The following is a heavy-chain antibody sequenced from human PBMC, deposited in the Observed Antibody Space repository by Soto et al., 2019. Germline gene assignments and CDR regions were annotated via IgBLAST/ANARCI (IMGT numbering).Heavy chain of an antibody. CDR2: IDPSDSQT. D-gene: IGHD3-22*01. Sequence: GESLKISCKGSGYSFAGYWITWVRQKPGKGLEWMGRIDPSDSQTYYSPSFRGHVTISATKSITTVFLQRSSLRASDTAMYYCARQIYDSDTGPNFQYYFDSWGQGTPVTVSS. CDR1: GYSFAGYW. CDR3: ARQIYDSDTGPNFQYYFDS. V-gene: IGHV5-10-1*01. J-gene: IGHJ4*02.